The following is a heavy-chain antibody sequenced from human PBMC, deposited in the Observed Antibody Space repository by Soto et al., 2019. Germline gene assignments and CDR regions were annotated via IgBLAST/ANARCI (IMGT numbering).Heavy chain of an antibody. Sequence: PSETLSLTCSVSGVSINDHYWAWIRQPPGKGLEWIGYVHNSGGTNYNPSLKSRVTMSLDTSKSQVSLKLTSVSAADTAVYYCARRNFAYDTSRVRFSFFMDVWGNGTTVNVSS. CDR1: GVSINDHY. CDR3: ARRNFAYDTSRVRFSFFMDV. D-gene: IGHD3-9*01. J-gene: IGHJ6*03. V-gene: IGHV4-59*11. CDR2: VHNSGGT.